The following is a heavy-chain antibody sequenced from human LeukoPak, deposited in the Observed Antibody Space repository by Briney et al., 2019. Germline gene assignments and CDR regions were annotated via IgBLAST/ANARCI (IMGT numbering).Heavy chain of an antibody. CDR3: AIDRLPLGYDFWSAHTPGAFDI. Sequence: QTGGSLRLSCAASGFTFSSYSMNWVRQAPGKGVEWVSYIGSSSNTIYYADSVKGRFTISRDNAKNSLYLQMNSLRAEDTAVYYCAIDRLPLGYDFWSAHTPGAFDIWGQGTMVTVSS. CDR2: IGSSSNTI. J-gene: IGHJ3*02. D-gene: IGHD3-3*01. V-gene: IGHV3-48*01. CDR1: GFTFSSYS.